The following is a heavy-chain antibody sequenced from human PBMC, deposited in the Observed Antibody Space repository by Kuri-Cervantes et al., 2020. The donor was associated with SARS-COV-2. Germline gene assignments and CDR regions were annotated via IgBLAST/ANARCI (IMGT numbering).Heavy chain of an antibody. CDR2: IYYSGST. J-gene: IGHJ4*02. CDR1: GGSISSGGYY. CDR3: ARSPCSGGSCYLDY. Sequence: LRLSCTVSGGSISSGGYYWSWIRQHPGKGLEWIGYIYYSGSTYYNPSLKSRVTISVDTSKNQFSLKLSSVTAADTAVYYCARSPCSGGSCYLDYWGQGTLVTVSS. V-gene: IGHV4-31*03. D-gene: IGHD2-15*01.